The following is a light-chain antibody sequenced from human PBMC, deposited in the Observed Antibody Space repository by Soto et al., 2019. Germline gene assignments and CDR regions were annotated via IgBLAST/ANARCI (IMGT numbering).Light chain of an antibody. CDR3: CSSTSSSTPWV. J-gene: IGLJ1*01. V-gene: IGLV2-14*03. CDR1: SSDAGGYNY. CDR2: DVS. Sequence: QSALTQPASVSGSPGQSITTSCTGTSSDAGGYNYVSWYQQHPGKAPKLMIYDVSDRPSGVSNRFSASKSGNTASLTISGLQAEDEADYYCCSSTSSSTPWVFGTGTKVTVL.